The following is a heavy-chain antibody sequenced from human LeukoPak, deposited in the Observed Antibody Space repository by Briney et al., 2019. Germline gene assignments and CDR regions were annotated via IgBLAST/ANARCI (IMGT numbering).Heavy chain of an antibody. CDR2: ISSSTFI. CDR1: GITFSSYT. Sequence: GGSLRLSCVASGITFSSYTINWVRQAPGKGLEWVSSISSSTFIYYADSVKGRFTISRDNAKNSLYLQMNSLRAEDTAVYYCARGSSRADYWGQGILVTVSS. J-gene: IGHJ4*02. CDR3: ARGSSRADY. V-gene: IGHV3-21*01. D-gene: IGHD6-19*01.